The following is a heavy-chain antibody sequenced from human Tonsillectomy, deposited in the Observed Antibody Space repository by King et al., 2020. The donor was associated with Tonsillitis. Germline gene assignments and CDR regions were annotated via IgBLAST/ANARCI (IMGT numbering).Heavy chain of an antibody. Sequence: VQLVESGGGLVQPGGSLRLSCAASGFTFSSYDMHWVRQVPGKGLEWVSAIGIGGDTYYAGSVKGRFSISRENAKNSWYLQMNSLRAGDTAVYYCAREPMIANFFDAFEIWGQGTLVTVSS. CDR2: IGIGGDT. D-gene: IGHD2-21*01. J-gene: IGHJ3*02. V-gene: IGHV3-13*01. CDR3: AREPMIANFFDAFEI. CDR1: GFTFSSYD.